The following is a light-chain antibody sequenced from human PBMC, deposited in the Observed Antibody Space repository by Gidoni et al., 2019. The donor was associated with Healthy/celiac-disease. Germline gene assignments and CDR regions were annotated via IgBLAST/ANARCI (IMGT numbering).Light chain of an antibody. CDR1: SSDVGGYNA. CDR2: AVS. J-gene: IGLJ3*02. Sequence: SALTQPASVSGSPGPSITISCTGTSSDVGGYNAVSWYQQHPGKAPKLMIYAVSNRPSGVSNRFSGSKSGNTASLTISGLQAEDEADYYCSSYTSSSTLNLVFGGGTKLTVL. V-gene: IGLV2-14*01. CDR3: SSYTSSSTLNLV.